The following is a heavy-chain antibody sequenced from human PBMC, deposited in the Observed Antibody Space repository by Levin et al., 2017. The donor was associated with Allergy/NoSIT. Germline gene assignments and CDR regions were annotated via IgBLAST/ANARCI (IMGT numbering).Heavy chain of an antibody. Sequence: SSNARQGVGKDPGKGLEWVAVISYDGSNKYYADSVKGRFTISRDNSKNTLYLQMNSLRAEDTAVYYCARVPTTVTHYWGQGTLVTVSS. CDR3: ARVPTTVTHY. V-gene: IGHV3-30*04. CDR1: SSNA. J-gene: IGHJ4*02. CDR2: ISYDGSNK. D-gene: IGHD4-17*01.